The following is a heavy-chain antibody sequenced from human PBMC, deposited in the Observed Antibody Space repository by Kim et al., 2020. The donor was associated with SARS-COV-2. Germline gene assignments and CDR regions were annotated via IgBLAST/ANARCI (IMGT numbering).Heavy chain of an antibody. V-gene: IGHV3-33*01. Sequence: GGSLRLSCAASGFSLSSHGMHWVRQAPGKGLEWVAGIWYDGGEHYAESVKGRFTVSRDISMNTVYLQINSLRADDTALYYCARGVPGRYGDYWGQGTLVTVSS. CDR3: ARGVPGRYGDY. J-gene: IGHJ4*02. D-gene: IGHD3-10*01. CDR1: GFSLSSHG. CDR2: IWYDGGE.